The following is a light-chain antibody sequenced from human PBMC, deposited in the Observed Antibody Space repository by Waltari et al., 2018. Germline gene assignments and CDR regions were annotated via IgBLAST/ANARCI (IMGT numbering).Light chain of an antibody. CDR3: AAWDYSLNYV. CDR1: TSNLGSNT. J-gene: IGLJ1*01. Sequence: QSVLTQPPSASGTPGQRVTISCSGSTSNLGSNTDNWYHPFPGPAPTLLIYSNNQRPSGVPDRFSASKSGTSASLAISGLYYEDEADYYCAAWDYSLNYVFGSGTKVTVL. V-gene: IGLV1-44*01. CDR2: SNN.